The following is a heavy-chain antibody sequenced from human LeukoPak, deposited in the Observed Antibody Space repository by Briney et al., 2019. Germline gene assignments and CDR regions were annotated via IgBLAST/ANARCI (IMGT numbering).Heavy chain of an antibody. CDR1: DGSITSYF. CDR3: ARDGASNYGDYWYFDL. D-gene: IGHD4-17*01. J-gene: IGHJ2*01. CDR2: LRPTDGYT. V-gene: IGHV4-4*07. Sequence: PSETLSLTCTVSDGSITSYFLTWVRQSAGKGLEFIGRLRPTDGYTNYNPSLRSRVSMSLDTSKKPLSLELTSVTAADTAVYYCARDGASNYGDYWYFDLWGRGTLVTVSS.